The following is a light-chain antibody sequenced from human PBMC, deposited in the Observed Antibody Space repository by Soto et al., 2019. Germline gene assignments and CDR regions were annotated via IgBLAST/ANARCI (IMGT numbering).Light chain of an antibody. CDR3: QQFNNWPHT. CDR2: GAS. V-gene: IGKV3-15*01. Sequence: EIVLTQSPGTLSLSPGERATVSCRASQSVSSSNLAWYQQKPGQAPRLLIYGASYRATGIPARFSGSGSGTEYTLTISNLQAEDFAVYYCQQFNNWPHTFGQGTRLEIK. CDR1: QSVSSSN. J-gene: IGKJ2*01.